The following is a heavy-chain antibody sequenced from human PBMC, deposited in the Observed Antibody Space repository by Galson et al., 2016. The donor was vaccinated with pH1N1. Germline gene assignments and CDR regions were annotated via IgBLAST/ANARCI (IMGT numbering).Heavy chain of an antibody. Sequence: QSGAEVKKPGESLKISCKGSGYNFDRYWIGWVRQMPGKGLEWMGIIYPGDSDTRYSPSFQGQVSISADKSISTAYLQWRSLKASDTAIYYCARHVALDPPVEYYYIDVWGKGTTVIVSS. CDR2: IYPGDSDT. CDR3: ARHVALDPPVEYYYIDV. J-gene: IGHJ6*03. D-gene: IGHD1-1*01. CDR1: GYNFDRYW. V-gene: IGHV5-51*01.